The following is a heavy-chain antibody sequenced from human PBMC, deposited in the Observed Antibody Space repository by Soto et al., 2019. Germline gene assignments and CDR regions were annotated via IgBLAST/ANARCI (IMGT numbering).Heavy chain of an antibody. CDR3: ARRRGPLLKDAFDI. D-gene: IGHD2-15*01. J-gene: IGHJ3*02. Sequence: EVQLLESGGGLVQPGGSLRLSCAASGLTFSSYAMSWVRQAPGKGLEGVSAISGSGGSTYYADSVKGRFTISRDNCKNLMYLQMNSLRADDTAVYFCARRRGPLLKDAFDIWGQGTMVTVSS. CDR2: ISGSGGST. CDR1: GLTFSSYA. V-gene: IGHV3-23*01.